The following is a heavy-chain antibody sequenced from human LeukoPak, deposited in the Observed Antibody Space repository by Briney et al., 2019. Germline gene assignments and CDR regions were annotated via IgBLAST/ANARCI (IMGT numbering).Heavy chain of an antibody. Sequence: SETLSLTCTVSGGSLSSSSYYWGWIRQPPGKGLEWIGSIYYSGSTYYNPSLKSRVTISVDTSKSQFSLKLSSVTAADTAVYYSARPGGRVEYFQHWGQGTLVTVSS. V-gene: IGHV4-39*01. CDR3: ARPGGRVEYFQH. CDR2: IYYSGST. CDR1: GGSLSSSSYY. D-gene: IGHD1-14*01. J-gene: IGHJ1*01.